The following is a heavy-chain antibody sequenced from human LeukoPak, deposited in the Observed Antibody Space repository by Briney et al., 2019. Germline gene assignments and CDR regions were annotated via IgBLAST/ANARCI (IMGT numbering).Heavy chain of an antibody. Sequence: GRSLRLSCAASGFTLNSYLMSWVRQAPGRGLEWVATIKKDGSEESYLDSVKGRFTVSRDNAKNSLFLQMNSLRGEDTAVYYCARSNPNRNALDLWGQGTMVTISS. D-gene: IGHD1-14*01. J-gene: IGHJ3*01. CDR2: IKKDGSEE. CDR3: ARSNPNRNALDL. V-gene: IGHV3-7*01. CDR1: GFTLNSYL.